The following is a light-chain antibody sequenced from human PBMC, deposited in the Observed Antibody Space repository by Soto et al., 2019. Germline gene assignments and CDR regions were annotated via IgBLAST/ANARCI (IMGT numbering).Light chain of an antibody. CDR2: GAY. CDR3: QECNTWPWT. CDR1: QSVSIN. Sequence: IPSVSAGQTSILSCRASQSVSINLAWYQQKLRQATRVLIYGAYTRATGIPDRFSGSGSGTEFILTISSLQSEDLAVYDCQECNTWPWTFGKGTKGEIK. J-gene: IGKJ1*01. V-gene: IGKV3-15*01.